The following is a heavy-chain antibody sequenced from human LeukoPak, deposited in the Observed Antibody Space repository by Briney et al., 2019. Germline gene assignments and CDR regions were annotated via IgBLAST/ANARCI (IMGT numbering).Heavy chain of an antibody. J-gene: IGHJ4*02. CDR1: GFTFSSYA. Sequence: HPGGSLRLSCAASGFTFSSYAMSWVRQAPGKGLEWVSAISGSGGSTYYADSVKGRFTISRDNSKNTLYLQMNSLRAEDTAVYYCAKDVLGSGYQLGGDYWGQGTLVTVSS. CDR3: AKDVLGSGYQLGGDY. V-gene: IGHV3-23*01. D-gene: IGHD3-22*01. CDR2: ISGSGGST.